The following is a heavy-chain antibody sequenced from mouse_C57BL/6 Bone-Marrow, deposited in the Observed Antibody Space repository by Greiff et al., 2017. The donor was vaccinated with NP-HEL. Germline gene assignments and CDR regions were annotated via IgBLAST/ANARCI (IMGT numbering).Heavy chain of an antibody. CDR1: GYTFTSYW. D-gene: IGHD1-1*01. CDR2: IHPNSGST. Sequence: QVQLQQPGPELVKPGASVKLSCKASGYTFTSYWMHWVKQRPGQGLEWIGMIHPNSGSTNYNEKFKSKATLTVDKSSSTAYMQLSSLTAEDSAVYFCASSTVVAFAYWGQGTLVTVSA. J-gene: IGHJ3*01. CDR3: ASSTVVAFAY. V-gene: IGHV1-64*01.